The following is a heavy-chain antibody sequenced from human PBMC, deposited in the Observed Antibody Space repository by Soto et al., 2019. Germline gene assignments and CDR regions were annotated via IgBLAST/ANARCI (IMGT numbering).Heavy chain of an antibody. V-gene: IGHV3-33*01. CDR2: IWYDGSNK. J-gene: IGHJ6*02. CDR3: ARARAARGYYYGMDV. Sequence: VGSLRLSCAASGFTFSSYGMHWVRQAPGKGLEWVAVIWYDGSNKYYADSVKGRFTISRDNSKNTLYLQMNSLRAEDTAVYYCARARAARGYYYGMDVWGQGTTVTVSS. CDR1: GFTFSSYG. D-gene: IGHD6-6*01.